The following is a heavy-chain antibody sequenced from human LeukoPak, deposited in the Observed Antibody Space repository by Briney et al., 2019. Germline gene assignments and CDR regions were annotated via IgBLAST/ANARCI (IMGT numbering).Heavy chain of an antibody. Sequence: GGSLRLSCAASGFTFSSYAMSWVRQAPGKGLEWVSAISGSGGSTYYADSVKGRFTISRDNSKNSLYLQMNSLRAEDTAVYYCARDLGLRGIVGEGDYWGQGTLVTVSS. CDR2: ISGSGGST. CDR1: GFTFSSYA. CDR3: ARDLGLRGIVGEGDY. D-gene: IGHD3-16*01. J-gene: IGHJ4*02. V-gene: IGHV3-23*01.